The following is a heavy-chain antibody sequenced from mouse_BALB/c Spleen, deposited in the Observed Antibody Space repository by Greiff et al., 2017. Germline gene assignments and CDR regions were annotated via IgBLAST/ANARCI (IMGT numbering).Heavy chain of an antibody. J-gene: IGHJ4*01. Sequence: EVQRVESGGGLVKPGGSLKLSCAASGFAFSSYDMSWVRQTPEKRLEWVAYISSGGGSTYYPDTVKGRFTISRDNAKNTLYLQMSSLKSEDTAMYYCARQGYYGYGYAMDYWGQGTSVTVSS. D-gene: IGHD1-2*01. CDR2: ISSGGGST. V-gene: IGHV5-12-1*01. CDR1: GFAFSSYD. CDR3: ARQGYYGYGYAMDY.